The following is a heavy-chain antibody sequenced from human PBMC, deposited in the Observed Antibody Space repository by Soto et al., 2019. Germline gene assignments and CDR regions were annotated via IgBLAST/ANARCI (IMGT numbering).Heavy chain of an antibody. Sequence: GSLRLSCAASGFTFSSYAMSWVRQAPGKGLEWVSAISGSGGSTYYADSVKGRFTISRDNSKNTLYLQMNSLRAEDTAVYYCATQGYCSSTGCNDYWGQGTLVTVSS. D-gene: IGHD2-2*01. CDR2: ISGSGGST. J-gene: IGHJ4*02. V-gene: IGHV3-23*01. CDR1: GFTFSSYA. CDR3: ATQGYCSSTGCNDY.